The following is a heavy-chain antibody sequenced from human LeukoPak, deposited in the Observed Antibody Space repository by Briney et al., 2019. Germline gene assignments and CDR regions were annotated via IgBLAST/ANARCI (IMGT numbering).Heavy chain of an antibody. J-gene: IGHJ4*02. CDR2: ISYDGSNK. CDR3: ARDQGQQLVNYFDY. Sequence: GGSLRLACAASGFTFSSYAMHGVRHAPGKGLEWVAVISYDGSNKYYADSVKGRFTISRDNSKNTLYLQMNSLRAEDTAVYYCARDQGQQLVNYFDYWGQGTLVTVSS. D-gene: IGHD6-13*01. V-gene: IGHV3-30-3*01. CDR1: GFTFSSYA.